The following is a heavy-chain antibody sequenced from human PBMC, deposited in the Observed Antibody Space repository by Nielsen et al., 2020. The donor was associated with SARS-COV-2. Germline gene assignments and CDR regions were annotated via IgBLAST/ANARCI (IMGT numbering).Heavy chain of an antibody. CDR3: AKDNCSGGSCYSWDY. D-gene: IGHD2-15*01. CDR1: GFTFDDYA. V-gene: IGHV3-9*01. Sequence: GGSLRLSCAASGFTFDDYAMHWVRQAPGKGLEWVSGISWNSGSIGYADSVKCRFTISRDNAKNSLYLQMNSLRAEDTALYYCAKDNCSGGSCYSWDYWGQGTLFTVSS. J-gene: IGHJ4*02. CDR2: ISWNSGSI.